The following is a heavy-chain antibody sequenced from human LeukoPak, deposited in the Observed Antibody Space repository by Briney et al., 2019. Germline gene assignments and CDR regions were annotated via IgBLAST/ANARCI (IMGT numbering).Heavy chain of an antibody. CDR2: INHSGST. Sequence: SETLSLTCAVYGGSFSGYYWSWIRQPPGKGLEWIGEINHSGSTNYNPSLKSRVTISVDTSKNQFSLKLSSVTAADTAVYYCARRGIAESRVWGKGTTVTVSS. J-gene: IGHJ6*04. CDR3: ARRGIAESRV. V-gene: IGHV4-34*01. CDR1: GGSFSGYY. D-gene: IGHD6-13*01.